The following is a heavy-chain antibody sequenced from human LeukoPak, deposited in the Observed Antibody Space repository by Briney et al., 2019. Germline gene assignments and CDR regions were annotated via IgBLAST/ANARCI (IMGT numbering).Heavy chain of an antibody. CDR1: GGSFSVYY. J-gene: IGHJ4*02. Sequence: PSETLSLTCAVYGGSFSVYYWSWIRQPPGKGLEWIGEINHSGSTNYNPSLKSRVTISVDTSKSQFSLKLSSVTAADTAVYYCARGGNTYDFWSGYPHPFDYWGQGTLVTVSS. D-gene: IGHD3-3*01. CDR2: INHSGST. CDR3: ARGGNTYDFWSGYPHPFDY. V-gene: IGHV4-34*01.